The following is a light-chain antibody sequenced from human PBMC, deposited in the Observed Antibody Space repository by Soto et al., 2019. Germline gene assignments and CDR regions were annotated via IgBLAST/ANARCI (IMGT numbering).Light chain of an antibody. CDR2: DAS. Sequence: DIQMTQSPSTLSASVGDRVTITCRASQSISSWLAWYQQKPGKAPKLLIYDASTLGSWVPSRFSGSGSGTEFTLTISSLQPDDFAPYFCHQYNTYSATFGQGTKVEI. CDR1: QSISSW. CDR3: HQYNTYSAT. J-gene: IGKJ1*01. V-gene: IGKV1-5*01.